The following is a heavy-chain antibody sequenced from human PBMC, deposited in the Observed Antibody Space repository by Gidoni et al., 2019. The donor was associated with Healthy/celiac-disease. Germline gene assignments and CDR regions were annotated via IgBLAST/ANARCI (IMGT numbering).Heavy chain of an antibody. CDR1: GHTLTELS. CDR2: FDPEDGET. D-gene: IGHD5-18*01. J-gene: IGHJ6*02. Sequence: QVQLVQSGAEGKKPGASVKVSCRVSGHTLTELSMHWVRQAPGKGLEWMGGFDPEDGETIYAQKFQGRVTMTEDTSTDTAYMELSSLRSEDTAVYYCATFMDTRYGMDVWGQGTTVTVSS. V-gene: IGHV1-24*01. CDR3: ATFMDTRYGMDV.